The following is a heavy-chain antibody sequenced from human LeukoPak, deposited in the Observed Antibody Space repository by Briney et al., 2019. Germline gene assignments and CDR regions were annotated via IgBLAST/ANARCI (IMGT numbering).Heavy chain of an antibody. CDR1: GFRLSDFY. CDR2: VSNGASDTI. J-gene: IGHJ4*02. Sequence: GSLRLSCAASGFRLSDFYMTWIRQAPGKGLEYVSYVSNGASDTIVYADSVKGRFSVSKDYAKNSLYLQMNSLRAEDTAVYYCARDFSNKGHDYWGKGALVTVSS. CDR3: ARDFSNKGHDY. V-gene: IGHV3-11*01. D-gene: IGHD3-3*01.